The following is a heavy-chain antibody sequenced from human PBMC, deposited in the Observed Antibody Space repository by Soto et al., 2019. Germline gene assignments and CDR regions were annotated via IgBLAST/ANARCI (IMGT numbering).Heavy chain of an antibody. Sequence: SETLSLTCTVSGGSISSGGYYWSWIRQHPGKGLEWIGYIYYSGSTYYNPSLKSRVTISVDTSKNQFSLKLSSVTAADTAVYCCASEARITGTYYYYGMDVWGQGTTVTVSS. J-gene: IGHJ6*02. V-gene: IGHV4-31*03. CDR3: ASEARITGTYYYYGMDV. CDR1: GGSISSGGYY. D-gene: IGHD1-7*01. CDR2: IYYSGST.